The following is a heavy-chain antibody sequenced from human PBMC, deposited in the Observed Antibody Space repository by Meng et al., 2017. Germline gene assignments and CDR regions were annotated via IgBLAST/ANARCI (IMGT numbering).Heavy chain of an antibody. V-gene: IGHV1-2*06. D-gene: IGHD6-13*01. Sequence: QAQLVQSGAEVKKPGASVKVSCKPSGYNFPDYYIHWVRRAPGQGLEWMGRINPKSGDTHYAQKFQARVTMTGDTSISTAYMELSGLRSDDTAVYYCARDEDISAAGKLFGDYWGQGTLVTVSS. J-gene: IGHJ4*02. CDR2: INPKSGDT. CDR1: GYNFPDYY. CDR3: ARDEDISAAGKLFGDY.